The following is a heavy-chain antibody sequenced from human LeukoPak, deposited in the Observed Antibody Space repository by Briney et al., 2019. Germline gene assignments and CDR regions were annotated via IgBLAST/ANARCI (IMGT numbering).Heavy chain of an antibody. CDR3: AKTMGAIDHDY. V-gene: IGHV3-23*01. Sequence: PGGSLRLSCEASGLAFSNHAMTWVRQAPGKGLEWVSGITYNGGTTYHAESVKGRFTISRDNSKKTLYLQMNSLRAEDTAVYYCAKTMGAIDHDYWGQGTLVTVSS. CDR2: ITYNGGTT. D-gene: IGHD1-26*01. CDR1: GLAFSNHA. J-gene: IGHJ4*02.